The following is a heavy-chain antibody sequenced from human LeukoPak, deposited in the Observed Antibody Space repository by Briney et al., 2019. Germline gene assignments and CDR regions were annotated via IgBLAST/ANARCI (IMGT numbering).Heavy chain of an antibody. CDR3: ARRYCSGGSCYESH. J-gene: IGHJ4*02. CDR1: GGTFSSYA. D-gene: IGHD2-15*01. Sequence: SVKVSCKASGGTFSSYAVSWVRQAPGQELEWMGRIVPILGIANYAQKFQGRVTITADKSTSTAYMELSSLRSEDTAVYYCARRYCSGGSCYESHWGQGTLVTVSS. CDR2: IVPILGIA. V-gene: IGHV1-69*04.